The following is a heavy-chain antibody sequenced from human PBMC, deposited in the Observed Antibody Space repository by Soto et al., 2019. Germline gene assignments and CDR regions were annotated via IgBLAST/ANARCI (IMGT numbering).Heavy chain of an antibody. J-gene: IGHJ6*02. V-gene: IGHV1-69*13. CDR1: GGTFSSYA. CDR3: ARSLIVGQYGDYVHYYYGMDV. CDR2: IIPIFGTA. Sequence: SVKVSCKASGGTFSSYAISWVRQAPGQGLEWMGGIIPIFGTANYAQKFQGRVTITADESTSTAYMELSSLRSEDTAVYYCARSLIVGQYGDYVHYYYGMDVWGQGTTVTVSS. D-gene: IGHD4-17*01.